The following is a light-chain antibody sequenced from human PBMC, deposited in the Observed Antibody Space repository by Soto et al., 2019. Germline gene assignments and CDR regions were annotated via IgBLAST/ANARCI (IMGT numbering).Light chain of an antibody. J-gene: IGLJ2*01. CDR3: AAWDDSLNGVV. CDR2: GNN. Sequence: QSVLTQPPSRSGTPGQRVTISCSGSSSNIGSNTINWYLQLPGTAPKLLIYGNNLRPSGVADRFSGSKSGTSASLAISGLQSQDEADYYCAAWDDSLNGVVFGGGTKLTVL. CDR1: SSNIGSNT. V-gene: IGLV1-44*01.